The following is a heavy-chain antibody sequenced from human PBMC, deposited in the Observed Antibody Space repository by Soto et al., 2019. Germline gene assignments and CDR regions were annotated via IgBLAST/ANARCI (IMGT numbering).Heavy chain of an antibody. V-gene: IGHV4-39*01. CDR3: ARNAGYNWNYGTRNNWFDP. D-gene: IGHD1-7*01. CDR1: GGSISSSSYY. Sequence: SETLSLTCTVSGGSISSSSYYWGWIRQPPGKGLEWIGSIYYSGSTYYNPSLKSRVTISVDTSKNQFSLKLSSVTAADTAVYYCARNAGYNWNYGTRNNWFDPWGQGTLVTVSS. J-gene: IGHJ5*02. CDR2: IYYSGST.